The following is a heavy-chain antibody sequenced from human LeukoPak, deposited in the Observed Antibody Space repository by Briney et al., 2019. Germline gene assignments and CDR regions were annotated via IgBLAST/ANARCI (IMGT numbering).Heavy chain of an antibody. D-gene: IGHD3-3*01. CDR2: ISAYNGNT. V-gene: IGHV1-18*01. CDR1: GYTFTSYG. J-gene: IGHJ4*02. CDR3: ARFFLEWPRDPNCDY. Sequence: GASVKVSCKASGYTFTSYGISWVRQAPGQGLEWMGWISAYNGNTNYAQKLQGRVTMTTGTSTSTAYMELRSLRSDDTAVYYCARFFLEWPRDPNCDYWGQGTLVTVSS.